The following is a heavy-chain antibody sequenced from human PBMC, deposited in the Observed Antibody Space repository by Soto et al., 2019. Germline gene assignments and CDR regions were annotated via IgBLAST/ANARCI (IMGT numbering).Heavy chain of an antibody. D-gene: IGHD2-2*01. CDR3: ARDSPSSPPFGY. CDR1: GFIINSYY. CDR2: IYADGDT. V-gene: IGHV3-66*01. J-gene: IGHJ4*02. Sequence: EVQLVESGGGLVQPGGSLRLSCAASGFIINSYYMSWVRQAPGKGLEWVSVIYADGDTYYAGSVKDRFTISRDNSKNTLYLQMNRLRAEDTAVYYCARDSPSSPPFGYWGQGALVAVSS.